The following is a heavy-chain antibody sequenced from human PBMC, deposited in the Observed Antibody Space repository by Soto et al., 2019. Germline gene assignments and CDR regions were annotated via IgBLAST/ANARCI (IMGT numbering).Heavy chain of an antibody. CDR3: ARDLWGTTVDGDY. D-gene: IGHD3-16*01. V-gene: IGHV3-66*01. Sequence: PGGSLRFSCAASGFTVSSNYMSWVRQAPGKGLEWVSVIYSGGSTYYADSVKGRFTISRDNSKNTLYLQMNSLRAEDTAVYYCARDLWGTTVDGDYWGQGTLVTVSS. CDR1: GFTVSSNY. J-gene: IGHJ4*02. CDR2: IYSGGST.